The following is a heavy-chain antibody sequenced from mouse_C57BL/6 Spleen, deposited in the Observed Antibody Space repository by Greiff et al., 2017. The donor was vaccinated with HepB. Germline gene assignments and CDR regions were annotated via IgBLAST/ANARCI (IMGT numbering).Heavy chain of an antibody. J-gene: IGHJ3*01. CDR1: GYAFSSYW. V-gene: IGHV1-80*01. D-gene: IGHD3-1*01. CDR3: AMGTAQAWFAY. CDR2: IYPGAGDT. Sequence: QVQLKESGAELVQPGASVKLSCKASGYAFSSYWMNWVKQRPGKGLEWIGQIYPGAGDTNYNGKFKGKATLTADKSSSTAYMQLSSLTAEDSAVYFCAMGTAQAWFAYWGQGTLVTVSA.